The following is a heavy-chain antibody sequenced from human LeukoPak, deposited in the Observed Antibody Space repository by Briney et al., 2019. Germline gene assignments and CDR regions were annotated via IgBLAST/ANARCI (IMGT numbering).Heavy chain of an antibody. J-gene: IGHJ4*02. CDR1: GFTFRSRA. CDR2: ISGSGGGR. V-gene: IGHV3-23*01. CDR3: ATSHYDVLTGFSWYYFDY. D-gene: IGHD3-9*01. Sequence: GGSLRLSCAASGFTFRSRAMSWVRQAPGTGLEWVSVISGSGGGRNYADSVKGRFTISRDNSKNTLYLEMNSLRAEDTALYYCATSHYDVLTGFSWYYFDYWGQGTLVTVSP.